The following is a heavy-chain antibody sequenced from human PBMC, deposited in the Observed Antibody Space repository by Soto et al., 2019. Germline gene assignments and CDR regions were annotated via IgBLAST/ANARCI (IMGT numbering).Heavy chain of an antibody. Sequence: PGGSLRLSCAASGFTFSSYAMSWVRQAPGKGLEWVSAISGSGGSTYYADSVKGRFTISGDNSKNTLYLQMNSLRAEDTAVYYCAMENSIAAATDPDYWGQGTLVTVSS. CDR2: ISGSGGST. D-gene: IGHD6-13*01. V-gene: IGHV3-23*01. J-gene: IGHJ4*02. CDR3: AMENSIAAATDPDY. CDR1: GFTFSSYA.